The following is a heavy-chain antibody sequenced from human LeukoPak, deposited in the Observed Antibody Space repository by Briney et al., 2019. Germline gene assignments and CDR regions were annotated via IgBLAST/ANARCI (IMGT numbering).Heavy chain of an antibody. J-gene: IGHJ4*02. CDR3: ARDEGFAWGSFDY. CDR1: GGSISSGSYY. D-gene: IGHD3-16*01. V-gene: IGHV4-61*02. CDR2: IQSSGST. Sequence: PSETLSLTCNVSGGSISSGSYYWSWIRQSAGKGPEWIGRIQSSGSTNYNPSLKSRVTISVDTSKNHFSLKLSSVTAADTAVYYCARDEGFAWGSFDYWGQGILVTVSS.